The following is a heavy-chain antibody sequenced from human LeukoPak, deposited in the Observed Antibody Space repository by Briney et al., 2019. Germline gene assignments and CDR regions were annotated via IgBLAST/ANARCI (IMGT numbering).Heavy chain of an antibody. Sequence: GGSLRLSCAVSGFTFSSYSMNWVRHAPGKGLEWVSSISSISYIYYAELVKGRFTISRDTAKNSLYLEMNSLRAEDTAVYYCARGDEWELDWFDPWGQGTLVTVSS. CDR1: GFTFSSYS. J-gene: IGHJ5*02. CDR3: ARGDEWELDWFDP. D-gene: IGHD1-26*01. V-gene: IGHV3-21*01. CDR2: ISSISYI.